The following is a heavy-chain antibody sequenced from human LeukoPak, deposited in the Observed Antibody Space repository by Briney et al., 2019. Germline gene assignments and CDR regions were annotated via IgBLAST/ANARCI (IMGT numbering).Heavy chain of an antibody. CDR1: GGSISSYY. CDR2: IYYSGST. CDR3: ARGGLRWYFDL. J-gene: IGHJ2*01. Sequence: SVTLSLTCTVSGGSISSYYWSWIRQPPGKGLEWIGYIYYSGSTNYNPSLKSRVTISVDTSNNQFSLKLSSVTAADTAVYYCARGGLRWYFDLWGRGTLVTVSS. V-gene: IGHV4-59*01.